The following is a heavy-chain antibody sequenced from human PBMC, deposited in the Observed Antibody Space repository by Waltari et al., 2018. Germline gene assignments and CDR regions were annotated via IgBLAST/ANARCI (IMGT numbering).Heavy chain of an antibody. CDR2: ISSDASDT. D-gene: IGHD5-18*01. CDR1: GFTFSSYW. V-gene: IGHV3-74*03. J-gene: IGHJ6*02. Sequence: EEQLVESGGGLVQPGESLRLSCAASGFTFSSYWMNWVRQAPGKGPLWVSRISSDASDTTYADSVKGRFTISRDNAKNTLYLQMNRLRAEDTAVYFCARVSRRTYRSPVPGRHYYYGMDVWGQGTTVTVSS. CDR3: ARVSRRTYRSPVPGRHYYYGMDV.